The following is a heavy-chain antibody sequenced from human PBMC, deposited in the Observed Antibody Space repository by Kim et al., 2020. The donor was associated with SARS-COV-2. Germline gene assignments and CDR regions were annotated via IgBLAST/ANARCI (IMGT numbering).Heavy chain of an antibody. J-gene: IGHJ4*01. CDR1: GFAFSSFA. CDR3: AKDSGYDFWCGACFDY. CDR2: ISSSGGST. D-gene: IGHD3-3*01. Sequence: GGSLRLSCAASGFAFSSFALSWVRQAPGKGLEWVSIISSSGGSTYYADSVKGRFTISRDNSKNTLYLHMNSLRAEDTAVYYCAKDSGYDFWCGACFDY. V-gene: IGHV3-23*01.